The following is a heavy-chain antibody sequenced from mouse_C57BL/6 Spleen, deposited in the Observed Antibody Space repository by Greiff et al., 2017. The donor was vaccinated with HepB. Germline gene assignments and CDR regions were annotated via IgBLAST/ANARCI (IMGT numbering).Heavy chain of an antibody. J-gene: IGHJ4*01. CDR3: ARSYSNYGFYYAMDY. D-gene: IGHD2-5*01. Sequence: EVHLVESGGGLVKPGGSLKLSCAASGFTFSDYGMHWVRQAPEKGLEWVAYISSGSSTIYFADTVKGRFTISRDNAKNTLFLQMTSLMSEDTAMYYCARSYSNYGFYYAMDYWGQGTSVTVSS. V-gene: IGHV5-17*01. CDR2: ISSGSSTI. CDR1: GFTFSDYG.